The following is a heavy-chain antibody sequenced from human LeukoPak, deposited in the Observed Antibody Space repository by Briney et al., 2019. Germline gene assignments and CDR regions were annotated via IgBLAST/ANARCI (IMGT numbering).Heavy chain of an antibody. V-gene: IGHV4-31*03. D-gene: IGHD6-19*01. Sequence: SETLSLTCTVSGVSISSGGYYWSWIRQHPGKGLEWIGYIYYSGSTYYNPSLKSRVTISVDTSKNQFSLKLSSVTAADTAVYYCARSTVAGEFDYWGQGTLVTVSS. CDR1: GVSISSGGYY. CDR2: IYYSGST. CDR3: ARSTVAGEFDY. J-gene: IGHJ4*02.